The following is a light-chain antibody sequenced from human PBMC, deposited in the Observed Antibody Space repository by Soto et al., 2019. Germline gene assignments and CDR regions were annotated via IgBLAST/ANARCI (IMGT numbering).Light chain of an antibody. CDR2: QAS. CDR1: QSVSGW. Sequence: DIPMTQSPSTLSASVGDRVAITCRASQSVSGWLAWYQQKPGKVPNLLIYQASTLEDGVPSRFSGSVSGTEFTLTITGLQPDDSATYYCQLYNDYSYTFGQGTKLEIK. CDR3: QLYNDYSYT. V-gene: IGKV1-5*03. J-gene: IGKJ2*01.